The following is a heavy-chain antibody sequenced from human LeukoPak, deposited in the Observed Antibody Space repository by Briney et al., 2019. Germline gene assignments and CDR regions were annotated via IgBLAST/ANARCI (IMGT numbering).Heavy chain of an antibody. D-gene: IGHD3-16*01. CDR3: ARDLWGDGMDV. Sequence: PPQTLSLTCTVSGGSISSGDYYWSWIRQPPGKGLEWIGYIYYSGSTYYNPSLKGRVTISVDTSKNQFSLKLSSVTAADTAVYYCARDLWGDGMDVWGQGTTVTVSS. J-gene: IGHJ6*02. V-gene: IGHV4-30-4*01. CDR2: IYYSGST. CDR1: GGSISSGDYY.